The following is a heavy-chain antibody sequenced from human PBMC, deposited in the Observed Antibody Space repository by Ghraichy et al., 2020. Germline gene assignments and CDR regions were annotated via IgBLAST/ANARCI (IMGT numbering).Heavy chain of an antibody. CDR2: ISGSGGST. D-gene: IGHD6-13*01. CDR3: AKEGRIAAAGSLDY. Sequence: GALNISCAASGFTFSSYVMSWVRQAPGKGLEWVSAISGSGGSTYYADSVKGRFTISRDNSKNTLYLQMNSLRAEDTAVYYCAKEGRIAAAGSLDYWGQGTLVTVSS. J-gene: IGHJ4*02. CDR1: GFTFSSYV. V-gene: IGHV3-23*01.